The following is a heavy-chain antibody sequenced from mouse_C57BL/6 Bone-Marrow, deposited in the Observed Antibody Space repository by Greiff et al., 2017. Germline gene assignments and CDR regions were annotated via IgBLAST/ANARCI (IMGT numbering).Heavy chain of an antibody. D-gene: IGHD1-1*01. J-gene: IGHJ4*01. Sequence: QVQLQQSGAELVRPGTSVKLSCKASGYTFTSYWMHWVKQRPGQGLEWIGVIDPSDSYTNYNQKFKGKATLTVDTSSSTAYMQLSSLTSEDSAVYYCARSPYYGSSYAMDYWGQGTSVTVSS. CDR1: GYTFTSYW. CDR2: IDPSDSYT. V-gene: IGHV1-59*01. CDR3: ARSPYYGSSYAMDY.